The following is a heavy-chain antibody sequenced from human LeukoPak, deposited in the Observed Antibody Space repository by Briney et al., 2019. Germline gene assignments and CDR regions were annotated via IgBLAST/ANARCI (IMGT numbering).Heavy chain of an antibody. CDR2: ISSSSSYI. CDR1: GFTASSNY. D-gene: IGHD6-13*01. J-gene: IGHJ4*02. CDR3: ASGSSSWAYYFDY. V-gene: IGHV3-21*01. Sequence: GGSLRLSCAASGFTASSNYMNWVRQAPGKGLEWVSSISSSSSYIYYADSVKGRFTISRDNAKNSLYLQMNSLRAEDTAVYYCASGSSSWAYYFDYWGQGTLVTVSS.